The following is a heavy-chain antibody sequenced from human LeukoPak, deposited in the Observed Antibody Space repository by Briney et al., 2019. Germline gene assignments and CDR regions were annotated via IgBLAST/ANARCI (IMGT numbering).Heavy chain of an antibody. V-gene: IGHV4-31*03. CDR3: AIGGSLTLVY. CDR2: IYYSGST. J-gene: IGHJ4*02. CDR1: GGSFSSISNY. D-gene: IGHD2-15*01. Sequence: SETLTLTCTVSGGSFSSISNYWSWIRQHPGKGLEWIGYIYYSGSTYYNPSLKSRVTISVDTYKNQFSLKLSSVTAADTAVYYCAIGGSLTLVYWGQGTLVTVSS.